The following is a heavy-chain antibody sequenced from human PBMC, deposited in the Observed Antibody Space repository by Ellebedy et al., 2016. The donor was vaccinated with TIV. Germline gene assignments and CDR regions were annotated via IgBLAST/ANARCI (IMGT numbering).Heavy chain of an antibody. CDR3: ARDESGYRANY. V-gene: IGHV3-74*01. D-gene: IGHD5-12*01. CDR1: GFTFSNYW. Sequence: PGGSLRLSCAASGFTFSNYWMHWVRQAPGKGLVWVSRINSDGSDTTYADSVKGRFTISRDNAKNTVDLQMSSLRAVDTAVYYCARDESGYRANYWGQGTLVSVSS. CDR2: INSDGSDT. J-gene: IGHJ4*02.